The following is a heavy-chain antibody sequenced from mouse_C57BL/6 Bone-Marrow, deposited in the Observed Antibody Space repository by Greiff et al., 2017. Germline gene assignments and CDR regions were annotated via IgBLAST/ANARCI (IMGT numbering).Heavy chain of an antibody. D-gene: IGHD1-1*01. V-gene: IGHV1-55*01. CDR1: GYTFTSYW. CDR2: IYPGSGST. J-gene: IGHJ1*03. CDR3: ARSVYYFGYFDV. Sequence: QVQLQQPGAELVKPGASVKMSCKASGYTFTSYWITWVKQRPGQGLEWIGDIYPGSGSTNYNEKFKSKATLTVDTSSSTAYMQLSSLTSEDSAVYCCARSVYYFGYFDVWGTGTTVTVSS.